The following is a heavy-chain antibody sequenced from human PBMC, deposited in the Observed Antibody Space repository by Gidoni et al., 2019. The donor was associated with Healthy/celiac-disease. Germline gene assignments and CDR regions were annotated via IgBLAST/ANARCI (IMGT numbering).Heavy chain of an antibody. J-gene: IGHJ3*02. V-gene: IGHV3-15*01. Sequence: EVQLVESGGGLVKPGRSLRLSCADSGCTYSNGGMSWVRQAPGKGLECVSRMKSKTDGGTTDYSAPVKGRLTISRDDSKNTLYLQMNSLKTEDTAVYYCTTKGDENAFDIWGQGTMVTVSS. CDR1: GCTYSNGG. CDR3: TTKGDENAFDI. CDR2: MKSKTDGGTT.